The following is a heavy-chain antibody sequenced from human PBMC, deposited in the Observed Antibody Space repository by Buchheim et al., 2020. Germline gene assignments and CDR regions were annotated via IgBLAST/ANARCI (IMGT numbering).Heavy chain of an antibody. J-gene: IGHJ4*02. Sequence: EAHLVESGGGLAQPGGSLRLSCAASGFSFSNYWMHWVRQIPGEGLAWVSRIHSDGSTTAYADFVNGRFTISRDNSKNTVSLQMNSLRAEDTALYFCAKGALVVVSAATLQPFDCWGQGTL. V-gene: IGHV3-74*01. CDR3: AKGALVVVSAATLQPFDC. CDR1: GFSFSNYW. CDR2: IHSDGSTT. D-gene: IGHD2-2*01.